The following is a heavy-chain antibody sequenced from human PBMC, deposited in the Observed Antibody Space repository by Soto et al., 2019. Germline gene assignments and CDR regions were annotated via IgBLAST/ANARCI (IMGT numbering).Heavy chain of an antibody. D-gene: IGHD3-16*01. J-gene: IGHJ5*02. CDR2: INPNSGAT. CDR1: GYTFAGYF. Sequence: ASVKVSCKASGYTFAGYFMHWVRQAPGEGLEWMGWINPNSGATKYAPKFQGRVTMTRDTSNRTAYLELSRLTSDDTAIYYCARGGGTTLAPLPWGQGTPVTVSS. V-gene: IGHV1-2*02. CDR3: ARGGGTTLAPLP.